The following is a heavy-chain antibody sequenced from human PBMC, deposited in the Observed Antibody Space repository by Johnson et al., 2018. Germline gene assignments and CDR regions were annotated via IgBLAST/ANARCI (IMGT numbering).Heavy chain of an antibody. V-gene: IGHV3-23*04. CDR1: GFTFRNYA. J-gene: IGHJ3*01. Sequence: VQLVQSGGGLVQPGGSLRLSCAASGFTFRNYAMSWVRQVPGKGLEWVSGISSSGGGTYFADSVKGRFTISRDHSKNMLYLDMINLRAEDTATYYCAKGLHDNGNLPFRLLFDAFDVWGQGTVVAVSS. D-gene: IGHD4-11*01. CDR3: AKGLHDNGNLPFRLLFDAFDV. CDR2: ISSSGGGT.